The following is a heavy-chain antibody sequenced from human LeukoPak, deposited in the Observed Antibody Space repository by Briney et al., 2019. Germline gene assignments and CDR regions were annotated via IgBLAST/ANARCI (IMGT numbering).Heavy chain of an antibody. V-gene: IGHV1-2*02. CDR2: INPNSGGT. CDR1: GYTFTDYY. D-gene: IGHD6-13*01. CDR3: AREEVIAAAGPTLDY. Sequence: ASVKVSCKASGYTFTDYYMHWVRQAPEQGLEWMGWINPNSGGTNYAQKFQGRVTMTRDTSISTAYMELSRLRSDDRAVFYCAREEVIAAAGPTLDYWGQGALVTVSS. J-gene: IGHJ4*02.